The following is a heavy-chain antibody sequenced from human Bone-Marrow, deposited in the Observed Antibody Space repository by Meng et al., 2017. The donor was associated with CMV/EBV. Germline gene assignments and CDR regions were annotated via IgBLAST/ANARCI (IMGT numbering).Heavy chain of an antibody. V-gene: IGHV4-39*07. CDR1: GGSISSSSYY. CDR2: ISYSGST. Sequence: SETLSLTCTVSGGSISSSSYYCAWIRQPPGKGLEWIGSISYSGSTFYNPSLKGRVTISKDSSKNQFSLKLSSVTAADTAVYYCAGDQYTNKWHYHWGQGMLVTVSS. D-gene: IGHD1-7*01. CDR3: AGDQYTNKWHYH. J-gene: IGHJ4*02.